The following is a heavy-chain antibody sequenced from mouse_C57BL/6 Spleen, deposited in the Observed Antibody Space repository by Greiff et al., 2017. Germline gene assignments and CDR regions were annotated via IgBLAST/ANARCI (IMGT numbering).Heavy chain of an antibody. J-gene: IGHJ2*01. Sequence: VQLKESGAELVRPGTSVKVSCKASGYAFTNYLIEWVKQRPGQGLEWIGVFNPGSGGTNYNEKFKGKATLTADKSSSTAYMQLSSLTSEDAAVYFCARAGWLLGDYWGQGTTLTVSS. CDR3: ARAGWLLGDY. D-gene: IGHD2-3*01. V-gene: IGHV1-54*01. CDR1: GYAFTNYL. CDR2: FNPGSGGT.